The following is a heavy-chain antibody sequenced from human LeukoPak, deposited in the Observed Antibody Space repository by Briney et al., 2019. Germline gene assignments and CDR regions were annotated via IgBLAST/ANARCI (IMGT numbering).Heavy chain of an antibody. D-gene: IGHD6-13*01. V-gene: IGHV3-48*03. CDR1: GFTFSNYE. J-gene: IGHJ4*02. Sequence: PGGSLRLSCAASGFTFSNYEMNRVRQAPGKGLEWVSYISSSGSTIYYADSVKGRFTISRDNAKNSLYLQMNSLRAEDTAVYYCARSSRWYLFWGQGTLVTASS. CDR3: ARSSRWYLF. CDR2: ISSSGSTI.